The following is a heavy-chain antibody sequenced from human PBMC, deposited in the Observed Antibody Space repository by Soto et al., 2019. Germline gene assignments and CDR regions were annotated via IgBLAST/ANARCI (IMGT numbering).Heavy chain of an antibody. D-gene: IGHD5-12*01. CDR3: ARRPREYSGYLLGGYFDS. CDR1: FFSLDTSGVG. Sequence: QITLNESGPTVVKPTQTLTLTCTVSFFSLDTSGVGVGWIRQPPGKALEWLALIYWDDDKRYNPSLKSRHTISKETSKNEVVLTMTHMDPVDTATSYGARRPREYSGYLLGGYFDSWGQGTMGTVSS. J-gene: IGHJ4*02. CDR2: IYWDDDK. V-gene: IGHV2-5*02.